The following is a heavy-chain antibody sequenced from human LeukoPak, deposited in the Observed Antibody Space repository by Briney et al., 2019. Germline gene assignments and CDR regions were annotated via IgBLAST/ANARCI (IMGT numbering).Heavy chain of an antibody. Sequence: SETLSLTCTVSGGSISAYYWSWIRQPPGKGLEWIGSIYHSESVYYNPSLKSRIAISMDTSNNQFSLNLNSLTAADTAVYYCARDRLSQGAFDIWGQGTVVTVSS. J-gene: IGHJ3*02. CDR1: GGSISAYY. V-gene: IGHV4-59*12. CDR3: ARDRLSQGAFDI. CDR2: IYHSESV.